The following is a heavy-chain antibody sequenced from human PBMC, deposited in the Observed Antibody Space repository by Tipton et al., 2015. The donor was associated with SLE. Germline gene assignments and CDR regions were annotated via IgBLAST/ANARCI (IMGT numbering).Heavy chain of an antibody. V-gene: IGHV3-64*02. Sequence: FLRLSCAASGFTFSSYAMHWVRQAPGKGLEYVSAISSNGGSTYYADSVKGRFTISRDNSKNTLYLQMGSLRAEDMAVYYCATFMGYSYGPDAFDIWGQGTMVTVSS. CDR3: ATFMGYSYGPDAFDI. CDR1: GFTFSSYA. CDR2: ISSNGGST. D-gene: IGHD5-18*01. J-gene: IGHJ3*02.